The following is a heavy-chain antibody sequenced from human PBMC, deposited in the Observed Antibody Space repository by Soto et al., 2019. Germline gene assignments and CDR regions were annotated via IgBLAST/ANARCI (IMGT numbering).Heavy chain of an antibody. CDR3: ARDRRPADGGSGLGD. V-gene: IGHV3-33*01. CDR1: GFTFSNYG. CDR2: IWYDGNYK. Sequence: QVQLVESGGGVVQPGRSLRLSCAASGFTFSNYGMHWVRQAPGKGLEWVAVIWYDGNYKSYADSVKGRFNISRDNSKNTLYLQMSSLRAEDTALYYCARDRRPADGGSGLGDWGLATLVTVSS. D-gene: IGHD6-13*01. J-gene: IGHJ4*02.